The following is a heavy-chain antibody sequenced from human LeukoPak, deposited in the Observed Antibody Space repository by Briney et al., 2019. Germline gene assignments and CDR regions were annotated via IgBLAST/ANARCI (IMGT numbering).Heavy chain of an antibody. CDR1: GGSISSGSYY. V-gene: IGHV4-61*02. Sequence: SETLSLTCTVSGGSISSGSYYWSWIRQPAGKGLEWIGRIYTSGSTNYNPSLKSRVTISVDTSKNQFSLKLSSVTAADTAVYYCARHVYYYGSGSYYKYWGQGTLVTVSS. CDR3: ARHVYYYGSGSYYKY. CDR2: IYTSGST. J-gene: IGHJ4*02. D-gene: IGHD3-10*01.